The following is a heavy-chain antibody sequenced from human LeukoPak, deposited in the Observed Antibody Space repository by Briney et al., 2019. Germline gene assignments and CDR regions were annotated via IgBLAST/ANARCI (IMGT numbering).Heavy chain of an antibody. CDR2: IYYSGST. CDR3: ASGPWGGMDV. D-gene: IGHD7-27*01. Sequence: TSETLSLTCTVSGGSISSSSYYWSWIRQPPGKGLEWIGYIYYSGSTNYNPSLKSRVTISIDTSKNQFSLKLSSVTAADAAVYYCASGPWGGMDVWGQGTTVTVSS. CDR1: GGSISSSSYY. J-gene: IGHJ6*02. V-gene: IGHV4-61*01.